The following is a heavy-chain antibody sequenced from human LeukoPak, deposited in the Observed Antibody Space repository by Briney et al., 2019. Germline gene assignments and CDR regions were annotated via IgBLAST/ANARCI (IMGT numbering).Heavy chain of an antibody. CDR1: GGSISSYY. CDR2: IYYSGST. CDR3: ARELGYGDYSYFDY. V-gene: IGHV4-59*01. J-gene: IGHJ4*02. Sequence: PSETLSLTCTVSGGSISSYYWSWIRQPPGKGLEWIRYIYYSGSTNYNPSLKSRVTISVDTSKNQFSLKLSSVTAADTAVYYCARELGYGDYSYFDYWGQGTLVTVSS. D-gene: IGHD4-17*01.